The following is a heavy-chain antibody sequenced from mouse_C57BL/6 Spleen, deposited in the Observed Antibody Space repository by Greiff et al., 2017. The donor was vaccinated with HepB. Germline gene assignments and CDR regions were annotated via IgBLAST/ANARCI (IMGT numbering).Heavy chain of an antibody. CDR1: GYSITSGYY. CDR2: ISYDGSN. CDR3: ARDWKYYYGSSYDWYFDV. D-gene: IGHD1-1*01. V-gene: IGHV3-6*01. J-gene: IGHJ1*03. Sequence: DVQLQESGPGLVKPSQSLSLTCSVTGYSITSGYYWNWIRQFPGNKLEWMGYISYDGSNNYNPSLKNRISITRDTSKNQFFLKLNSVTTEDTATYYCARDWKYYYGSSYDWYFDVWGTGTTVTVSS.